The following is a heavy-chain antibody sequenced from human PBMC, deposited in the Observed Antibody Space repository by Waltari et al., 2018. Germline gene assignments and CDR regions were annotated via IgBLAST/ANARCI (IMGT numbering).Heavy chain of an antibody. CDR1: GFTFSSYW. V-gene: IGHV3-74*01. D-gene: IGHD2-2*01. J-gene: IGHJ4*02. Sequence: EVQLVESGGGLVQPGGSLRLSCEASGFTFSSYWMHWVRQAPGKGLVWVSRISSNENTTTYADSVKGRFTMSRDNSENTLFLQMNSLRPEDTAVYYCARSKGVVPAAIYNWGQGTLVTVSS. CDR3: ARSKGVVPAAIYN. CDR2: ISSNENTT.